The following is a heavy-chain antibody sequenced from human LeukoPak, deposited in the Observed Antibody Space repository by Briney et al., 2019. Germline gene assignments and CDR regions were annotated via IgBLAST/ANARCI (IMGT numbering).Heavy chain of an antibody. V-gene: IGHV1-46*01. D-gene: IGHD2-2*01. CDR3: ARGCRVVPGVHNVGRTQYYNGMDV. CDR1: GYTFTTYF. Sequence: GASVKVSCTASGYTFTTYFVHWVRQAPGQGLEWMGIIDPSDGSTSHAQKFQGRVTMTRDTSTSTVYMELSSLRSEDTAVYFCARGCRVVPGVHNVGRTQYYNGMDVWGQGTTATVSS. J-gene: IGHJ6*02. CDR2: IDPSDGST.